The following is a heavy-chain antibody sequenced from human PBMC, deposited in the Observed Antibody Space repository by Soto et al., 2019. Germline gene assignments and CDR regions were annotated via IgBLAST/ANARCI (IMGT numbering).Heavy chain of an antibody. V-gene: IGHV4-4*02. J-gene: IGHJ4*01. CDR2: IYHSGST. CDR3: ARHDGFSSGWIFDY. CDR1: GGSISSSNW. Sequence: PSETLSLTCAVSGGSISSSNWWSWVRQPPGKGLEWIGEIYHSGSTYYNPSLKSRVTISVDTSNNQLSLKLRSVTAADTAVYYCARHDGFSSGWIFDYWGHGTLVTVSS. D-gene: IGHD6-19*01.